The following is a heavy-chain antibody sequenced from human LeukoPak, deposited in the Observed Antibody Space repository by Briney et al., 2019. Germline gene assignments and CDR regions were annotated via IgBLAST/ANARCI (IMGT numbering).Heavy chain of an antibody. J-gene: IGHJ3*02. CDR2: TYYRSEWYN. Sequence: SQTLSLTCAISGDSVSSNTAAWNWIRQSPSRGLEWLGRTYYRSEWYNHYAVSLKSRIIINPDTPKNQFSLQLNSVTPEDTAFYYCTRVLPGTTPYDAFDIWGQGTMVTVSS. CDR1: GDSVSSNTAA. D-gene: IGHD1-1*01. V-gene: IGHV6-1*01. CDR3: TRVLPGTTPYDAFDI.